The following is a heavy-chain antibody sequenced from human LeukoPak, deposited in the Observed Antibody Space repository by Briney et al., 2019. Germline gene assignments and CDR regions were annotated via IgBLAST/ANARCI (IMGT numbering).Heavy chain of an antibody. V-gene: IGHV4-61*02. CDR2: FYTSGST. Sequence: SETLSLTCTVSGGSISSGSYYWSWLRQPAGKGLEWIGRFYTSGSTNYNPSLKSRVTISLDTSKNQFSLKLSSVTAADTAVYYCVRDRTMVGGVDYWGQGILVTVSS. J-gene: IGHJ4*02. CDR3: VRDRTMVGGVDY. D-gene: IGHD4/OR15-4a*01. CDR1: GGSISSGSYY.